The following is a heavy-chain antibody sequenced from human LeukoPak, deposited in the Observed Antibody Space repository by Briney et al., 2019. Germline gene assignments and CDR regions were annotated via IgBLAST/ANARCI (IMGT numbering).Heavy chain of an antibody. CDR3: ARYRYYDSSGTFDY. J-gene: IGHJ4*02. V-gene: IGHV1-2*06. D-gene: IGHD3-22*01. Sequence: ASVKVSCKASGYTFTGYYMHWVRQAPGQGLEWMGRISPNSGGTNYAQKFQGRVTMTRDTSISTAYMELSRLRSDDTAVYYCARYRYYDSSGTFDYWGQGTLVTVSS. CDR2: ISPNSGGT. CDR1: GYTFTGYY.